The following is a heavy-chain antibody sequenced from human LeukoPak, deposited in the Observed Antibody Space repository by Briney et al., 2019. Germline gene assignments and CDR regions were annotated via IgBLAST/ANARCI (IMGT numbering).Heavy chain of an antibody. CDR2: IRSKAYGGTT. V-gene: IGHV3-49*04. Sequence: PGGSLRLSCTASGFTFGDYAMSWVRQAPGKGLEWVGFIRSKAYGGTTEYAASVKGRFTISRDDSKSIAYLQMNSLKTEDTAVYYCTREGSCSSTSCYWRRSCFQHWGQGTLVTVSS. CDR3: TREGSCSSTSCYWRRSCFQH. CDR1: GFTFGDYA. J-gene: IGHJ1*01. D-gene: IGHD2-2*01.